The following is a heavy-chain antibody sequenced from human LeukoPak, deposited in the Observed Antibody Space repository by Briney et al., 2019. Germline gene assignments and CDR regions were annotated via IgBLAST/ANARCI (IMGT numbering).Heavy chain of an antibody. CDR2: ISSSSSTI. Sequence: GGSLRLSCAASGFIVSTSNMNWVRQAPGKGLEWVSYISSSSSTIYYADSVKGRFTISRDNAKNSLYLQMNSLRDEDTAVYYCARDLGYSSGWFDYWGQGTLVTVSS. V-gene: IGHV3-48*02. J-gene: IGHJ4*02. CDR3: ARDLGYSSGWFDY. D-gene: IGHD6-19*01. CDR1: GFIVSTSN.